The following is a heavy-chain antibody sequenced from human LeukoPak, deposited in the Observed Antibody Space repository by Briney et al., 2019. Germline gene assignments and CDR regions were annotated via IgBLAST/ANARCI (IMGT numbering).Heavy chain of an antibody. CDR3: AKVATTEMATTTSDY. D-gene: IGHD5-24*01. CDR2: IRYDGSNK. Sequence: GGSLRLSCAASGFTFSSYGMHWVRQAPGKGLEWVAFIRYDGSNKYYADSVKGRFTISRDNSKNTLYLQMNSLRAEDTAVYYCAKVATTEMATTTSDYWGQGTLVTVSS. J-gene: IGHJ4*02. CDR1: GFTFSSYG. V-gene: IGHV3-30*02.